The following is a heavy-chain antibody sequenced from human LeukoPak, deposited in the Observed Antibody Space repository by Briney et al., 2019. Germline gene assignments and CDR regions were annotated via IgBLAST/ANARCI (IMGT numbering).Heavy chain of an antibody. CDR2: IYYSGST. V-gene: IGHV4-31*02. D-gene: IGHD3-22*01. CDR1: GGSISSGGYC. Sequence: PSETLSLTCTVSGGSISSGGYCWSWIRQHPGKGLEWIGYIYYSGSTYYNPSLKSRVTISVDTSKNQFSLKLSSVTAADTAVYYCAYYDSSGYSSWGQGTLVTVSS. CDR3: AYYDSSGYSS. J-gene: IGHJ4*02.